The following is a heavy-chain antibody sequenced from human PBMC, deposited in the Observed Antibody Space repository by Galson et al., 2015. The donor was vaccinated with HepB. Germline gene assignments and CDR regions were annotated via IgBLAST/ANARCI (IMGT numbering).Heavy chain of an antibody. CDR3: ARRPDPYSSGWTGAHDAFDI. D-gene: IGHD6-19*01. J-gene: IGHJ3*02. V-gene: IGHV4-4*02. CDR2: IYHSGST. CDR1: GGSISSSNW. Sequence: LSLTCAVSGGSISSSNWWSWVRQPPGKGLEWIGEIYHSGSTNYNPSLKSRVTISVDKSKNQFSLKLSSVTAADTAVYYCARRPDPYSSGWTGAHDAFDIWGQGTMVTVSS.